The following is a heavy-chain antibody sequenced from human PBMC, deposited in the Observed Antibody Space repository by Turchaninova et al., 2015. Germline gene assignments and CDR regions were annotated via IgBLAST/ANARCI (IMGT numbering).Heavy chain of an antibody. CDR3: ARQRIVGTTDNWYFDL. J-gene: IGHJ2*01. CDR1: GNAITSFY. Sequence: HVQLQDSGPGLVKPSETLSLTSTVSGNAITSFYWRWIRPPPGKVLGWIAYVYYTGRTNYNPSLKSRVTISVDTSKNQFSLNLSSVTAADTAVYYCARQRIVGTTDNWYFDLWGRGTLVSVSS. V-gene: IGHV4-59*08. CDR2: VYYTGRT. D-gene: IGHD1-26*01.